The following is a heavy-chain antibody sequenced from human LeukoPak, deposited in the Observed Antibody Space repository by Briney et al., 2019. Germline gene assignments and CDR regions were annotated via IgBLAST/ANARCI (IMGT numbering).Heavy chain of an antibody. V-gene: IGHV2-70*01. Sequence: SGPTLVNPPQTLTLTCTFSGFSLSTSGMCVSWIRQPPGKALEWLALIDWDDDKYYSTSLKTRLTISKDTSKNQVVLTMTNMDPVDTATYYCARILGMATIPHFDYWGQGTLVTVSS. CDR3: ARILGMATIPHFDY. J-gene: IGHJ4*02. CDR2: IDWDDDK. CDR1: GFSLSTSGMC. D-gene: IGHD5-24*01.